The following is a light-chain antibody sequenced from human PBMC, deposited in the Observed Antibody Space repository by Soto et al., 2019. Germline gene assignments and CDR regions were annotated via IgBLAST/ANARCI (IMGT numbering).Light chain of an antibody. Sequence: DILMTQSPATVSVSLGDSVSLSCRANESISNNLAWYQQKPGQPPRLLIYSASTRAPGIPARVSGGGSGTQFSLTISSLQSEDFALCYCHQYNEWPRGTFGPGTKVDIK. CDR3: HQYNEWPRGT. CDR1: ESISNN. J-gene: IGKJ1*01. CDR2: SAS. V-gene: IGKV3D-15*01.